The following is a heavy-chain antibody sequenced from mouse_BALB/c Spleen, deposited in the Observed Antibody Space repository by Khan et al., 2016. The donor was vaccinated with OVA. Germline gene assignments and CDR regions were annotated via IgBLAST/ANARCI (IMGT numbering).Heavy chain of an antibody. CDR1: GYTFTSYV. D-gene: IGHD2-14*01. CDR2: LYPFNDAT. CDR3: AKNNRSDGYFEY. Sequence: VRLQQSSPELVKPGASVKMSCKASGYTFTSYVMHWVKQKPGQGLEWVGYLYPFNDATKYNEKFKGKATLTSDKSSSTAYMELSSLTSEDAAVEIGAKNNRSDGYFEYWGQGTTLTGSS. V-gene: IGHV1S136*01. J-gene: IGHJ2*01.